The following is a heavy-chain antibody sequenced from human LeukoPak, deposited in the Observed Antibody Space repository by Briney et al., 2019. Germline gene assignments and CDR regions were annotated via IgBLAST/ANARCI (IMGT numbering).Heavy chain of an antibody. Sequence: SVKVSCKASGGTFSSYAISWVRQAPGHGREWMGGIIPIFGTANYAQKFQGRVTITADESTSTDYMELSSLRSEDTAVYYCARERSIMYYDFWSGYYGLWGQGTLVTVSS. D-gene: IGHD3-3*01. J-gene: IGHJ4*02. CDR1: GGTFSSYA. CDR2: IIPIFGTA. CDR3: ARERSIMYYDFWSGYYGL. V-gene: IGHV1-69*13.